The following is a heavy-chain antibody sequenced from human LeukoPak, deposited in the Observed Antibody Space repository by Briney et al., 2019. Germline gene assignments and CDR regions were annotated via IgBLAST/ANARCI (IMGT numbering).Heavy chain of an antibody. CDR1: GYTFTCHY. CDR2: INPSGGST. Sequence: ASVKVSCKASGYTFTCHYMHWVRQAPGQGLEWMGIINPSGGSTSYAQKFQGRVTMTRDTSTSTVYMELSSLRSEDTAVYYCAKDSSSSYYFDYWGQGTLVTVSS. J-gene: IGHJ4*02. V-gene: IGHV1-46*01. D-gene: IGHD6-13*01. CDR3: AKDSSSSYYFDY.